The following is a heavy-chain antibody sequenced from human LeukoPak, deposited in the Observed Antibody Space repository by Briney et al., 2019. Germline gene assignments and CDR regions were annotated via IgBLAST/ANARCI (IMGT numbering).Heavy chain of an antibody. CDR1: GFAFSDYE. D-gene: IGHD4-23*01. V-gene: IGHV3-23*01. CDR3: AKDRSTVVTRGLDY. CDR2: ISGSGGST. J-gene: IGHJ4*02. Sequence: GGSLRLSCASSGFAFSDYEMNWVRQAPGKGLEWVSAISGSGGSTYYADSVKGRFTISRDNSKNTLYLQMNSLRAEDTAVYYCAKDRSTVVTRGLDYWGQGTLVTVSS.